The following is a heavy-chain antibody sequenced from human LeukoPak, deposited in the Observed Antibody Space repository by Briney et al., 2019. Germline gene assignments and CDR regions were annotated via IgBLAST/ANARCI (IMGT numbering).Heavy chain of an antibody. CDR3: ARDVPLMGASKTRYFDY. CDR1: GFLSSRYW. Sequence: GGGLGLYLAAPGFLSSRYWMRWGRPAPGEGVGGGANVKQDGSERYYGDSVKGRFTISRDNAKNSLYLQMSSLRAEDTAIYYCARDVPLMGASKTRYFDYWGQGTLVTVSS. CDR2: VKQDGSER. V-gene: IGHV3-7*01. J-gene: IGHJ4*02. D-gene: IGHD1-26*01.